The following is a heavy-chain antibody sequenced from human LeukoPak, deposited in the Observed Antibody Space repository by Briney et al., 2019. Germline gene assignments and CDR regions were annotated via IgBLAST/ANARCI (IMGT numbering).Heavy chain of an antibody. CDR2: IKSKTDGGIT. V-gene: IGHV3-15*01. J-gene: IGHJ4*02. Sequence: GGPLRLSCAASGFTFSNAWMSWVRQAPGKGLEWVGRIKSKTDGGITDYAAPVKRRFTISKDDSKKTLYLQMSSLKTEETAVYYCTTRKYYSSGYKDYWGRGTLVSVSS. D-gene: IGHD3-22*01. CDR3: TTRKYYSSGYKDY. CDR1: GFTFSNAW.